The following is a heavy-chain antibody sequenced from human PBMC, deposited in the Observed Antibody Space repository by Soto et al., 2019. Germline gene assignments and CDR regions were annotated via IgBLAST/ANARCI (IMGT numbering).Heavy chain of an antibody. CDR1: GFTVSSNY. CDR3: ARASSRSGYYPFYYYYYMDV. J-gene: IGHJ6*03. Sequence: GGSLRLSCAASGFTVSSNYMSWVRQAPGKGLEWVSVIYSGGSTYYADSVKGRFTISRDNSKNTLYLQMNSLRAEDTAVYYCARASSRSGYYPFYYYYYMDVWGKGTTVTVSS. D-gene: IGHD3-3*01. V-gene: IGHV3-66*01. CDR2: IYSGGST.